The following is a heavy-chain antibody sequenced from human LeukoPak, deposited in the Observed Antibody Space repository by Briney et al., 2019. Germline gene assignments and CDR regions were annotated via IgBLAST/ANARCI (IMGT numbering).Heavy chain of an antibody. CDR2: INPNSGGT. CDR3: ARPLRLWFREGRGDYFDY. J-gene: IGHJ4*02. CDR1: GYTFTGYY. V-gene: IGHV1-2*02. Sequence: ASVKVSCKASGYTFTGYYMHWVRQAPGQGLEWMGWINPNSGGTNYAQKFQGRVTMTRDTSISTAHMELSRLRSDDTAVYYCARPLRLWFREGRGDYFDYWGQGTLVTVSS. D-gene: IGHD3-10*01.